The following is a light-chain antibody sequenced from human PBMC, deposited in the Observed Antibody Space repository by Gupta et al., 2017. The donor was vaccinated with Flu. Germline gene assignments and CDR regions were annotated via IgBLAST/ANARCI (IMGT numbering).Light chain of an antibody. CDR1: QSISNN. CDR2: GAS. Sequence: EIVMTQSPATLSVSPGESAALSCRASQSISNNLAWYQHRFGQAPRLLIYGASGRATGVPDRFSGSGSGTEFTLIISSRQSEDFAVYCCHQDDNCPGTFGQGTKVQVK. V-gene: IGKV3-15*01. CDR3: HQDDNCPGT. J-gene: IGKJ1*01.